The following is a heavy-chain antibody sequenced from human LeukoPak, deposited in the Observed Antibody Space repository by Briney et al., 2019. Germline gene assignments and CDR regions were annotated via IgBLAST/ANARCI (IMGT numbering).Heavy chain of an antibody. CDR2: IKEDGSET. CDR3: ARETPRRGETRDGYR. J-gene: IGHJ4*02. D-gene: IGHD5-24*01. CDR1: GFTFSNAW. V-gene: IGHV3-7*01. Sequence: GGSLRLSCAASGFTFSNAWMNWVRQVPGKGLECLANIKEDGSETYYADSVKGRFTISRDNPKNLLFLQINSLRVEDTAVYYCARETPRRGETRDGYRWGQGTLVIVSS.